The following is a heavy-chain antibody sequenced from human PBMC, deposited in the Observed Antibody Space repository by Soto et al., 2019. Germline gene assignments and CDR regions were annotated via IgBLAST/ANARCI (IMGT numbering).Heavy chain of an antibody. CDR3: VRGHLYGYKLLRGGDY. V-gene: IGHV3-30-3*01. D-gene: IGHD2-2*01. Sequence: QVQLVESGGGVVQPGRSLRLSCAASGFTFSSYAMHWVRQAPGKGLEWVAVMSYDGSNEYYADSVKGRFTISRDNSKNTLYLQMNSLRVEDTAVYYCVRGHLYGYKLLRGGDYCGQGTLVTVSS. CDR1: GFTFSSYA. CDR2: MSYDGSNE. J-gene: IGHJ4*02.